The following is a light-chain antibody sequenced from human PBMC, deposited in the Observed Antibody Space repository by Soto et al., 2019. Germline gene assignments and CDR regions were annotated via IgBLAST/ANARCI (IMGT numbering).Light chain of an antibody. CDR2: ATT. CDR3: LLYYGGTHLWV. V-gene: IGLV7-43*01. J-gene: IGLJ3*02. Sequence: QAVVTQEPSLTVSPGGTVTLTCASSTGAVTSAYYPNWFQQKPGQAPRALISATTNKHSWTPARFSGSLLGGKAALTVSGVQPEDEAEYYCLLYYGGTHLWVFGGGTKVTVL. CDR1: TGAVTSAYY.